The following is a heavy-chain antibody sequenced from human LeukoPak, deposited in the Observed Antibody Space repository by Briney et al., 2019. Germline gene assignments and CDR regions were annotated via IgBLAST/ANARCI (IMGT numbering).Heavy chain of an antibody. CDR3: ARDRADYGGNSDAFDI. D-gene: IGHD4-23*01. CDR1: GGSISSGGYY. CDR2: IYHSGST. V-gene: IGHV4-30-2*01. Sequence: SQTLSLTCTVSGGSISSGGYYWSWIRQPPGKGLEWIGYIYHSGSTYYNPSLKSRVTISVDRSKNQFSLKLSSVTAADTAVYYCARDRADYGGNSDAFDIWGQGTMVTVSS. J-gene: IGHJ3*02.